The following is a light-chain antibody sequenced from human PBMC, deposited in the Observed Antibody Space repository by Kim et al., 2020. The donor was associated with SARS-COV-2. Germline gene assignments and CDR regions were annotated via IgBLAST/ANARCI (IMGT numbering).Light chain of an antibody. CDR3: GTFDTSLFVVV. J-gene: IGLJ2*01. Sequence: GQKVTISCSGSSSNIGKNYVSWYQQLPRTAPKLVIYDTNKRSSGIPDRISGSKSGTTATLDITGLQTGDEADYYCGTFDTSLFVVVFGGGTQLTVL. CDR2: DTN. CDR1: SSNIGKNY. V-gene: IGLV1-51*01.